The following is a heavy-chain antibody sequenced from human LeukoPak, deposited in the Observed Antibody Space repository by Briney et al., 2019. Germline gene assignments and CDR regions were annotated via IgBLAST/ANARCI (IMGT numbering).Heavy chain of an antibody. CDR2: IYYSGST. J-gene: IGHJ5*02. V-gene: IGHV4-39*01. CDR3: ARGLNWFDP. D-gene: IGHD3-16*01. CDR1: GGSISSSSYY. Sequence: SETLSLTCTVSGGSISSSSYYWGWIRQPPGKGLEWIGSIYYSGSTYYNPSLKSRVTISVDTSKNQFSLKLSSVTAADTAVYYCARGLNWFDPWGQGTLVTVSS.